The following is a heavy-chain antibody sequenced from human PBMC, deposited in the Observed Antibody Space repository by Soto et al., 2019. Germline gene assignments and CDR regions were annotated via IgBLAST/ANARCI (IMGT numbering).Heavy chain of an antibody. J-gene: IGHJ6*02. CDR3: AGHSIAAAGTRRYYYYGMDV. Sequence: GGSLRLSCAASGFTFSSYAMHWVRQAPGKGLEWVAVISYDGSNKYYADSVKGRFTISRDNSKNTLYLQMNSLRAEDTAVYYCAGHSIAAAGTRRYYYYGMDVWGQGTTVTVSS. CDR1: GFTFSSYA. CDR2: ISYDGSNK. D-gene: IGHD6-13*01. V-gene: IGHV3-30-3*01.